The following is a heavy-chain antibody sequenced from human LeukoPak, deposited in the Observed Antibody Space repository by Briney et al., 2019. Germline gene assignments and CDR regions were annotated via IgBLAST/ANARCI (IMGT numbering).Heavy chain of an antibody. D-gene: IGHD5-18*01. J-gene: IGHJ4*02. Sequence: GRSLRLSCAASGFTFSSYGMHWVRQAPGKGLEWVAVISYDGSNKYYADSVKGRFTISRDNSKNTLYLQMNSLRAEDTAVYYCARECEDTAMGEYYFDYWGQGTLVTVSS. V-gene: IGHV3-30*03. CDR3: ARECEDTAMGEYYFDY. CDR2: ISYDGSNK. CDR1: GFTFSSYG.